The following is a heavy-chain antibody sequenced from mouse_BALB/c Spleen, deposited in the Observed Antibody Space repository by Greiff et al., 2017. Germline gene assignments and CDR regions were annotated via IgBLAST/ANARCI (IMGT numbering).Heavy chain of an antibody. V-gene: IGHV3-6*02. CDR2: ISYDGSN. D-gene: IGHD1-1*01. CDR1: GYSITSGYY. J-gene: IGHJ2*01. Sequence: EVKLQESGPGLVKPSQSLSLTCSVTGYSITSGYYWIWIRQFPGNTLEWMGYISYDGSNNYNPSLKNRISITRDTSKNQFFLKLNSVTTEDTATCDCARERNYYGSSNGYWGQGTTLTVSS. CDR3: ARERNYYGSSNGY.